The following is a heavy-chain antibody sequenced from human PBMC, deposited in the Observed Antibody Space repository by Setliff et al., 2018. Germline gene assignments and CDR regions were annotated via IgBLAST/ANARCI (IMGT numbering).Heavy chain of an antibody. CDR3: ARDRPMVVVADNLALFDY. V-gene: IGHV1-18*01. J-gene: IGHJ4*02. D-gene: IGHD2-15*01. Sequence: ASVKVSCKASGYSFPSYGISWVRQAPGQGLEWMGWISAYNGFITYAQMFQGRVIMTTDTSTSTAYMELRSLRSDDTAVYYCARDRPMVVVADNLALFDYWGQGTLVTVSS. CDR1: GYSFPSYG. CDR2: ISAYNGFI.